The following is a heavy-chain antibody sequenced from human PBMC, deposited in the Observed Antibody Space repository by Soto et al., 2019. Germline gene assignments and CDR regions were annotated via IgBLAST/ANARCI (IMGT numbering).Heavy chain of an antibody. V-gene: IGHV1-24*01. CDR3: ATSIAEKRTVDY. CDR2: FDPEDGET. J-gene: IGHJ4*02. D-gene: IGHD6-6*01. Sequence: ASVKVSCKVSGYTLTELSMHWVQQAPGKGLEWMGGFDPEDGETIYAQKFQGRVTMTEDTSTDTAYMELSSLRSEDTAVYYCATSIAEKRTVDYWGQGTLVTVSS. CDR1: GYTLTELS.